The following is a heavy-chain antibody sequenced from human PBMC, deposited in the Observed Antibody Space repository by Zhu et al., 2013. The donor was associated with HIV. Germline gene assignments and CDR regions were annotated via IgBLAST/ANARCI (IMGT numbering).Heavy chain of an antibody. CDR3: ARESEKTTSDYGDYEPGQFVTKHRGPIDY. D-gene: IGHD4-17*01. CDR2: INPSGGST. Sequence: QVQLVQSGAEVKKPGASVKVSCKASGYTFTSYYMHWVRQAPGQGLEWMGIINPSGGSTSYAQKFQGRVTMTRDTSTSTVYMELSSLRSEDTAVYYCARESEKTTSDYGDYEPGQFVTKHRGPIDYWGQGTLVTVSS. J-gene: IGHJ4*02. V-gene: IGHV1-46*01. CDR1: GYTFTSYY.